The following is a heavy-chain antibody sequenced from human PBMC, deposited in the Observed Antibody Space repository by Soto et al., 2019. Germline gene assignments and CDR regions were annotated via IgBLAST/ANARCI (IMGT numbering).Heavy chain of an antibody. CDR3: ARDQEGWFFDY. D-gene: IGHD6-19*01. Sequence: GASVKVSCKASGGTFSSYTISWVRQAPGQGLEWMGRIIPILGIANYAQKFQGRVTITADKSTSTAYMELSSLRSEDTAVYYCARDQEGWFFDYWGQGTLVTVSS. J-gene: IGHJ4*02. CDR1: GGTFSSYT. CDR2: IIPILGIA. V-gene: IGHV1-69*04.